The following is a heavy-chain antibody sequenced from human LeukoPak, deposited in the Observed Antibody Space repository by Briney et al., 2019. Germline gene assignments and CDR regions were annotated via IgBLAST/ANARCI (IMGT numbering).Heavy chain of an antibody. CDR3: AKEGCTSHSCYSNC. J-gene: IGHJ4*02. D-gene: IGHD2-2*01. CDR2: IGGSGGST. Sequence: GGSLRLSXAASGFSFSSYAMSWVRQTPGKGLEWVAVIGGSGGSTSYADSVKGRFTISRDDSKNTLYLQMNSLRVEDTAIYYCAKEGCTSHSCYSNCWGQGTLVTVSS. CDR1: GFSFSSYA. V-gene: IGHV3-23*01.